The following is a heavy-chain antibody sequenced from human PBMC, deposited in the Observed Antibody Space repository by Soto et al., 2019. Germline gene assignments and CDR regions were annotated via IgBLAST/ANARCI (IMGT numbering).Heavy chain of an antibody. D-gene: IGHD3-10*01. CDR1: GGSISSSSYY. CDR3: AGTYYYGSGSYYTGPGWSYYYYGMDV. J-gene: IGHJ6*02. V-gene: IGHV4-39*01. Sequence: TSETLSLTCTVSGGSISSSSYYWGWIRQPPGKGLERIGSIYYSGSTYYNPSLKSRVTISVDTSKNQFSLKLSSVTAADTAVYYCAGTYYYGSGSYYTGPGWSYYYYGMDVWGQGTTVTVSS. CDR2: IYYSGST.